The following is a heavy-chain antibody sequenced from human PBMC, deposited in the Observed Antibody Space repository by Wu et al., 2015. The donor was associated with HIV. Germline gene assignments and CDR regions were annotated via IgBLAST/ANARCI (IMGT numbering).Heavy chain of an antibody. CDR3: SKGPVGIDNTWYLFTASVGRVR. D-gene: IGHD6-13*01. Sequence: QAQLVQSGAEVKKPGASMKVSCKASGYSFSKYGISWVRQAPGQGLEWMGWISAQNGNTRYAQRFQGRVAMTTDTSTSTAYMELGSLRSDDTAVYYCSKGPVGIDNTWYLFTASVGRVRWGQGTLVHRL. J-gene: IGHJ4*02. V-gene: IGHV1-18*01. CDR2: ISAQNGNT. CDR1: GYSFSKYG.